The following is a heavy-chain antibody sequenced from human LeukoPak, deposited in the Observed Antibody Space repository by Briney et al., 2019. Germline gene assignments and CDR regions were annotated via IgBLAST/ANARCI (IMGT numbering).Heavy chain of an antibody. CDR3: ARGTRIAEPDY. D-gene: IGHD6-13*01. CDR1: GYTFVNFG. Sequence: ASVKVSCKASGYTFVNFGLIWVRQAPGQGLEWMGIINPSGGSTSYAQKFQGRVTMTRDMSTSTVYMELSSLRSEDTAVYYCARGTRIAEPDYWGQGTLVTVSS. CDR2: INPSGGST. V-gene: IGHV1-46*01. J-gene: IGHJ4*02.